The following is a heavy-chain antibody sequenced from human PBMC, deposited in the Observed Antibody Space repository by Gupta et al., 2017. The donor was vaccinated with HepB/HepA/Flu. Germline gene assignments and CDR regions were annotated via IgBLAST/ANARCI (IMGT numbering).Heavy chain of an antibody. CDR2: IRGSVSNT. Sequence: EVQLLESGGGLVQPGGSLRLSCAASGFTFSSYAMSWVRQAPGKGLEWVSAIRGSVSNTYYADSVKGRFTISRDSSQNTLYLQMNSLRAEDTAVYYCAKVLRNSAWYDGFDIWGQGTMVTVSS. D-gene: IGHD6-19*01. CDR1: GFTFSSYA. V-gene: IGHV3-23*01. J-gene: IGHJ3*02. CDR3: AKVLRNSAWYDGFDI.